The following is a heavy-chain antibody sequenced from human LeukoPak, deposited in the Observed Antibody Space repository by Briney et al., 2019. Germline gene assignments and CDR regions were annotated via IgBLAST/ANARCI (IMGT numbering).Heavy chain of an antibody. D-gene: IGHD5/OR15-5a*01. CDR3: ARGVSTITADY. CDR2: IYTSGST. CDR1: GGSTSSGSYY. J-gene: IGHJ4*02. Sequence: SETLSLTCTVSGGSTSSGSYYWSWIRQPAGKGLEWIGRIYTSGSTNYNPSLKSRVAMSIDTSKNQFSLKLSSVTAADTAVYYCARGVSTITADYWGQGTLVTVSS. V-gene: IGHV4-61*02.